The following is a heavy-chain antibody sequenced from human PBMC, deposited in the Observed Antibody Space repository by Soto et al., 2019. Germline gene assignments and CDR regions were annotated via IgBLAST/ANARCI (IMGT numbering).Heavy chain of an antibody. V-gene: IGHV1-3*04. CDR3: TRDNNGRGDY. J-gene: IGHJ4*02. Sequence: ASVPVSCEASLYRYPGYPMHWVRQAPGQSLEWMGWINTGTGNTKYSQNFQGRVTTSRDTSASTAYMELSSLRSEDTAMYYCTRDNNGRGDYWGQGTLVTVSS. D-gene: IGHD1-1*01. CDR2: INTGTGNT. CDR1: LYRYPGYP.